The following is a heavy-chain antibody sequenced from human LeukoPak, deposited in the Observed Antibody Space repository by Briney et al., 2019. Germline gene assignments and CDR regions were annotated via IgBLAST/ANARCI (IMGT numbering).Heavy chain of an antibody. CDR2: IGTGTDT. J-gene: IGHJ3*02. Sequence: GGSLRLSCAASGFRFNIYDMHWVRQASGEGLEWVAHIGTGTDTHFSDSVKGRFTISRENARNSLYLHMNDLRPEDTAVYYCARDRRADYGVNDDAFDIWGHGTMVTVSS. CDR1: GFRFNIYD. D-gene: IGHD3-10*01. V-gene: IGHV3-13*01. CDR3: ARDRRADYGVNDDAFDI.